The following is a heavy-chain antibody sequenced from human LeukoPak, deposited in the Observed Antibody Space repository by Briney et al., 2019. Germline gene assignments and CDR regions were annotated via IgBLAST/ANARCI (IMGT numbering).Heavy chain of an antibody. D-gene: IGHD3-22*01. CDR3: ARDRYKTYYYDSSGLYYFDY. Sequence: GGPLRLSCAASGFTFSSYAMHWVRQAPGKGLEWVAVISYDGSNKYYADSVKGRFTISRDNSKNTLYLQMNSLRAEDTAVYYCARDRYKTYYYDSSGLYYFDYWGQGTLVIVSS. V-gene: IGHV3-30-3*01. CDR2: ISYDGSNK. J-gene: IGHJ4*02. CDR1: GFTFSSYA.